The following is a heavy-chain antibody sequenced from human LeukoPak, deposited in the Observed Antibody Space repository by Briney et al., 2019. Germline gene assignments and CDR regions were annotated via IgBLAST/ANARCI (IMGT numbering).Heavy chain of an antibody. CDR1: GGSFSGYY. CDR3: ARGSLDDSSGYYYTERSFDY. J-gene: IGHJ4*02. D-gene: IGHD3-22*01. Sequence: SETLSLTCAVYGGSFSGYYWSWIRQPPGKGLEWIGEINHSGSTNYNPSLKSRVTISVDTSKNQFSLKLSSVTAADTAVYYCARGSLDDSSGYYYTERSFDYWGQGTLVTVSS. V-gene: IGHV4-34*01. CDR2: INHSGST.